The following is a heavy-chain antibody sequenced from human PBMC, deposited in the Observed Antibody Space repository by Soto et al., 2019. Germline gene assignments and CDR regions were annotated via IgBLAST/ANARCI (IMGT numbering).Heavy chain of an antibody. CDR2: IRQDGSEK. Sequence: PGGSLRLSCAASGFTFDDYAMNWVRQAPGKGLEWVANIRQDGSEKYYVDSVKGRFTISRDNAKNSLYLQMNSLRAEDTAVYYCASSGIIYGSGSYYVYWGQGTLVTVSS. D-gene: IGHD3-10*01. CDR3: ASSGIIYGSGSYYVY. CDR1: GFTFDDYA. V-gene: IGHV3-7*03. J-gene: IGHJ4*02.